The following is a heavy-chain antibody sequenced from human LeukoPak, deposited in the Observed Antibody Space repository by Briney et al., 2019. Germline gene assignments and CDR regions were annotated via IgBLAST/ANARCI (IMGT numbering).Heavy chain of an antibody. Sequence: GGSLRLSCAASGFIFSSYGMHWVRQAPGKGLEWVAVIWYDGSNKYYADSVKGRFTISRDNSKNTLYLQMSSLRAEDTAVYYCAKVMWIRGQWPLDYWGQGTLVTVSS. D-gene: IGHD3-10*01. V-gene: IGHV3-33*06. J-gene: IGHJ4*02. CDR1: GFIFSSYG. CDR2: IWYDGSNK. CDR3: AKVMWIRGQWPLDY.